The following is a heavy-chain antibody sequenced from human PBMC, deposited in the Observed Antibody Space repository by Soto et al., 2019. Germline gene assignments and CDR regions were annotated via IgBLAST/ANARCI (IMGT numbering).Heavy chain of an antibody. J-gene: IGHJ3*01. D-gene: IGHD6-19*01. Sequence: QVQLVQSGAEVKKPGASVKVSCKASGYPFTSYHMHWVRQAPGQGLEWMGMINPSGGSTNYAQKFQGRVTMTRDTSTSTVYMELSSLRSDDTALYYCARERWLEQSDAFDLWGQGTMVTVSS. V-gene: IGHV1-46*01. CDR3: ARERWLEQSDAFDL. CDR1: GYPFTSYH. CDR2: INPSGGST.